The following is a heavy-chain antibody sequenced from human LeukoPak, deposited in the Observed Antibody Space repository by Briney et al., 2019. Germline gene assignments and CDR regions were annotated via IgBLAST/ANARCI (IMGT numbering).Heavy chain of an antibody. CDR2: INHSGST. J-gene: IGHJ3*02. Sequence: PSETLSLTCAVYGGSFSGYCWSWIRQPPGKGLEWIGEINHSGSTNYNPSLKSRVTLSVATSKNQFYLKMSSVTAEDTAVYYCARNNYGDYVDAFDIWGQGTMVTVSS. CDR1: GGSFSGYC. D-gene: IGHD4-17*01. V-gene: IGHV4-34*01. CDR3: ARNNYGDYVDAFDI.